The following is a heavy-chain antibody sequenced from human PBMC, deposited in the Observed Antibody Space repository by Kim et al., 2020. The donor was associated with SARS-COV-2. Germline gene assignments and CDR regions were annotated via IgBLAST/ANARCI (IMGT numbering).Heavy chain of an antibody. CDR2: ISWNSGSI. D-gene: IGHD3-10*01. J-gene: IGHJ4*02. Sequence: GGSLRLSCAASGFTFDDYAMHWVRQAPGKGLEWVSGISWNSGSIGYADSVKGRFTISRDNAKNSLYLQMNSLRAEDTALYYCAKGGNYYGSGRRLDYWGQGTLVTVSS. CDR1: GFTFDDYA. V-gene: IGHV3-9*01. CDR3: AKGGNYYGSGRRLDY.